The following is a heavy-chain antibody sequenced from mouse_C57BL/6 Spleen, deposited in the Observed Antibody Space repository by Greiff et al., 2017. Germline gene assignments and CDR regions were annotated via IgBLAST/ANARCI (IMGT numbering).Heavy chain of an antibody. CDR2: ISSGSSTI. V-gene: IGHV5-17*01. Sequence: DVKLQESGGGLVKPGGSLKLSCAASGFTFSDYGMHWVRQAPEKGLEWVAYISSGSSTIYYADTVKGRFTISRDNAKNTLFLQMTSLRSEDTAMYYCARPDDYEEDFDYWGQGTTLTVSS. CDR1: GFTFSDYG. D-gene: IGHD2-4*01. CDR3: ARPDDYEEDFDY. J-gene: IGHJ2*01.